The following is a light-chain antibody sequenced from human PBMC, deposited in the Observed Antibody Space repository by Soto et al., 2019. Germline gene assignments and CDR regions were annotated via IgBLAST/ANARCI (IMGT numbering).Light chain of an antibody. CDR1: QSLLYSNGYNY. Sequence: DIVMTQSPLSLPVTPGEPASISCRSSQSLLYSNGYNYLDWYLQKPGQSPQLLIYLGSNRASGVPDRFSGSGSGTDFTLKISRVEAEDVGLYFCMQALQTPPFTFGQGTRLEIK. CDR2: LGS. CDR3: MQALQTPPFT. J-gene: IGKJ5*01. V-gene: IGKV2-28*01.